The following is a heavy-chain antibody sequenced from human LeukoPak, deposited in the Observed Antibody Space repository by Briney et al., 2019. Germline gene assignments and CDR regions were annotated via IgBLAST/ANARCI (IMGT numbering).Heavy chain of an antibody. CDR1: GLSVSSNY. D-gene: IGHD3-9*01. J-gene: IGHJ4*02. CDR3: ARSFYDILIGYCQYFDY. Sequence: GGSPRLSCVASGLSVSSNYMSWVRQAPGKGLEWVSVIYRDGSSYYAESVKGRFTISRDNSKNTLYIQMNSLRAEDTAVYYCARSFYDILIGYCQYFDYWGQGTLVTVSS. CDR2: IYRDGSS. V-gene: IGHV3-66*01.